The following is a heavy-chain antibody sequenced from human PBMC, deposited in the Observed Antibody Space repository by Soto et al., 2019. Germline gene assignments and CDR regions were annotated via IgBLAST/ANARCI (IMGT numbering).Heavy chain of an antibody. V-gene: IGHV4-34*01. D-gene: IGHD2-8*01. CDR2: INHSGST. CDR1: GGSFSGYY. CDR3: ARDNGGGYNNWFDP. Sequence: PSETLSLTCTVYGGSFSGYYWSWIRQPPGKGLGWIGEINHSGSTNYNPSLKSRVTISVDTSKNQFSLKLSSVTAADTAVYYCARDNGGGYNNWFDPWGQGTLVTVSS. J-gene: IGHJ5*02.